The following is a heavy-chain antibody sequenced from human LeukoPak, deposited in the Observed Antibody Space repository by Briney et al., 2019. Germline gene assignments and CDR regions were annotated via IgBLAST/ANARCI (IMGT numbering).Heavy chain of an antibody. CDR3: AREASITMIVVVPSVYYFDY. J-gene: IGHJ4*02. D-gene: IGHD3-22*01. Sequence: KPSETLSLTCTVSGGSISSYYWSWIRQPAGKGLEWIGRIYTSGSTSYNPSLKSRVTMSVDTSKNQFSLKLSSVTAADTAVYYCAREASITMIVVVPSVYYFDYWGQGTLVTVSS. CDR1: GGSISSYY. V-gene: IGHV4-4*07. CDR2: IYTSGST.